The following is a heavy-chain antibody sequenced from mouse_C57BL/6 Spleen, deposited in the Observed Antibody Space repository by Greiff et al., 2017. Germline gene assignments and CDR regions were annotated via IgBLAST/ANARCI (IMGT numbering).Heavy chain of an antibody. V-gene: IGHV1-50*01. J-gene: IGHJ1*03. CDR1: GYTFTSYW. CDR3: ALTTVVARYFDV. CDR2: IDPSDSYT. D-gene: IGHD1-1*01. Sequence: VQLQQPGAELVKPGASVKLSCKASGYTFTSYWMQWVKQRPGQGLEWIGEIDPSDSYTNYNQKFKGKATLTVDTSSSTAYMQLSSLTSEDSAVYYCALTTVVARYFDVWGTGTTVTVSS.